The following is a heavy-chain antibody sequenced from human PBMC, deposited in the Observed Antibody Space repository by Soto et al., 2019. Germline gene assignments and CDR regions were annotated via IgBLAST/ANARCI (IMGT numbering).Heavy chain of an antibody. CDR2: IKQDGSEK. Sequence: EVQLVESGGGLVQPGGSLRLSCAASGFTFSNYWVTWVRQAPGKGLEWVANIKQDGSEKFYVDSVKGRFTISRDNVKDSLYLQMNSLRAEDTAVYYCARATASTYYYYYAMDVWGQGTTVTVSS. CDR3: ARATASTYYYYYAMDV. J-gene: IGHJ6*02. V-gene: IGHV3-7*01. CDR1: GFTFSNYW.